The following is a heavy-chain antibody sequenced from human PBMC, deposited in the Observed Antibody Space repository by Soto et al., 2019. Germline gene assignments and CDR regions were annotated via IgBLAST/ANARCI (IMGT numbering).Heavy chain of an antibody. CDR3: ASYYGDRFDY. V-gene: IGHV4-34*01. CDR2: INHSGST. D-gene: IGHD4-17*01. CDR1: WGSFSGYD. Sequence: SETLSLTSGVYWGSFSGYDWSWIRQPPGKGLEWIGEINHSGSTNYNPSLKSRVTISVDTSEHQFSLKLSSVTAADTAVYYCASYYGDRFDYRGKGTLVTVYS. J-gene: IGHJ4*02.